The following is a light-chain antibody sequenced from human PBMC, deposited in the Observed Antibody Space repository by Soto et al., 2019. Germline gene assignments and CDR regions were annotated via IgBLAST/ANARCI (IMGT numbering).Light chain of an antibody. J-gene: IGLJ3*02. CDR1: SSDVGAYNL. V-gene: IGLV2-14*03. CDR2: DVS. CDR3: SSYTNTSTLV. Sequence: QSALTQPAPVSGSPGQSITISCTGTSSDVGAYNLVSWYQQHPGRAPKLFIFDVSDRPSGVSTRFSGSKSGNTASLTISGLQAEDEAFYYCSSYTNTSTLVFGGGTKLTVL.